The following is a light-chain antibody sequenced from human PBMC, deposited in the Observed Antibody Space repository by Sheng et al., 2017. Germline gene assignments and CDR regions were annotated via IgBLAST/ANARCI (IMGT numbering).Light chain of an antibody. J-gene: IGLJ2*01. V-gene: IGLV2-14*03. CDR1: SSDVGGYNY. Sequence: QSALTQPASVSGSPGQSITISCTGTSSDVGGYNYVSWYQHHPGKAPKLMIYGVTNRPSGVSNRFSGSKSGNTASLTISGLQAEDEADYYCSSYTTSSTLVFGGGTKLTVL. CDR3: SSYTTSSTLV. CDR2: GVT.